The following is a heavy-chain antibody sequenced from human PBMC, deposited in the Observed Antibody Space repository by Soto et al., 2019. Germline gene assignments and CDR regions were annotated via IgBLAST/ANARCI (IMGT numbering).Heavy chain of an antibody. Sequence: EASVKVSCKASGYTFTGYYLHWVRQAPGQGLEWMGWINPNSGGTDYAQKFQGRVTMTRDTSISTAYMELSRLRSDDTALYYCARYYYASSVYYDYWGQGTLVTVSS. D-gene: IGHD3-22*01. V-gene: IGHV1-2*02. J-gene: IGHJ4*02. CDR2: INPNSGGT. CDR3: ARYYYASSVYYDY. CDR1: GYTFTGYY.